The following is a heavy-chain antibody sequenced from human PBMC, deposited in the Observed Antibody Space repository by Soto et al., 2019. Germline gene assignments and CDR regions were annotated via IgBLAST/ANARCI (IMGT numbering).Heavy chain of an antibody. CDR1: CGSIRVQSYY. J-gene: IGHJ5*02. D-gene: IGHD1-20*01. CDR3: TRRYNWNDYYFDP. CDR2: SYYSGTS. Sequence: SETLSLTCTFSCGSIRVQSYYWTWIRQTPGKGLEWVGSSYYSGTSYFNPALKGRVTISVDTSTNQFSLRLTSVTAADTAVYYCTRRYNWNDYYFDPWGQGTLVTVSS. V-gene: IGHV4-39*01.